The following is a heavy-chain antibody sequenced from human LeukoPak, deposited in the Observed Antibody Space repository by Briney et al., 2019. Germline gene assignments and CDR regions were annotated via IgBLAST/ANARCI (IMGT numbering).Heavy chain of an antibody. D-gene: IGHD7-27*01. Sequence: GGSLRLSCAASGFTFSDYYMSWIRQAPGKGLEWVSAISGSGGSTYYADSVKGRFTISRDNSENTLYLQMGGLRAEDTAVYYCAKGTGDMGYYFDRWGQGTLVTVSS. CDR3: AKGTGDMGYYFDR. CDR2: ISGSGGST. V-gene: IGHV3-23*01. CDR1: GFTFSDYY. J-gene: IGHJ4*02.